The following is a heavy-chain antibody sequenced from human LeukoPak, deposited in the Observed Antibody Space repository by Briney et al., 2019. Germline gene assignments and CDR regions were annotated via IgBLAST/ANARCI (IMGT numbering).Heavy chain of an antibody. D-gene: IGHD2-2*01. CDR2: VSGSGGTA. Sequence: PGGSLRLSCAASGFTFSIYAMSWVRQAPGKGLKWVSAVSGSGGTAYYADSVKGRFTISRDNSKNTLYLQMNSLRAEDTAVYYCARDQRGANCSSTSCSFPSRYNWFGPWGQGTLVTVSS. V-gene: IGHV3-23*01. CDR3: ARDQRGANCSSTSCSFPSRYNWFGP. CDR1: GFTFSIYA. J-gene: IGHJ5*02.